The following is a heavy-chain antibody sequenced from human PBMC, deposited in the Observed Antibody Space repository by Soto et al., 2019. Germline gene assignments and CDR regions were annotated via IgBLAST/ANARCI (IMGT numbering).Heavy chain of an antibody. CDR1: GFTFSSYG. Sequence: GGSLRLSCAASGFTFSSYGMHWVRQAPGKGLEWVAVIWYDGSNKYYADSVKGRFTISRDNSKNTLYLQMNSLRAEDTAVYYCAREVVLFSFFGMDVWGQGTTVTVSS. D-gene: IGHD2-8*01. V-gene: IGHV3-33*01. J-gene: IGHJ6*02. CDR3: AREVVLFSFFGMDV. CDR2: IWYDGSNK.